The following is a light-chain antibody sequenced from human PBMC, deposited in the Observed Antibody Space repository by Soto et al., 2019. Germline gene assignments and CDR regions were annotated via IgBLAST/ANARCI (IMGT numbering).Light chain of an antibody. J-gene: IGKJ1*01. CDR1: QSVSRY. CDR3: HQRSNWPWT. V-gene: IGKV3-11*01. Sequence: EIVLTQSPATLSLSPGERATLSCRASQSVSRYLAWYQHKVGQAPRLLIYDASSRATGIPARFSGRGSGTDFTLTISSLEPEDFAVYYCHQRSNWPWTFGQGTKVDIK. CDR2: DAS.